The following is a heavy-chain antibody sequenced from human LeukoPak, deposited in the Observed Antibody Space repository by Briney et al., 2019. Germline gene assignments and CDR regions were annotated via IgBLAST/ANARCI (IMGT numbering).Heavy chain of an antibody. J-gene: IGHJ5*02. Sequence: ASVKVSCKASGYTFTSYDINWVRQAPGQGLEWMGWMNPNSGNTDYAQTFQGRVTMTRDTSTSTAYMDLSTLRSEDTAVYYCAREKDYSGRTRWFYPWGQGTLVTVSS. CDR3: AREKDYSGRTRWFYP. V-gene: IGHV1-8*01. CDR2: MNPNSGNT. CDR1: GYTFTSYD. D-gene: IGHD1-26*01.